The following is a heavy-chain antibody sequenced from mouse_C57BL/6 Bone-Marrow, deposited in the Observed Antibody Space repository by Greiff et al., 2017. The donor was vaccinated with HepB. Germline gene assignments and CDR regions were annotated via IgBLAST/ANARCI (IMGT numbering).Heavy chain of an antibody. Sequence: EVKLQESGPGLVKPSQSLSLTCSVTGYSITSGYYWNWIRQFPGNKLEWMGYISYDGSNNYNPSLKNRISITRDTSKNQFFLKLNSVTTEDTATYDCARGWLRRGAWFAYWGQGTLVTVSA. V-gene: IGHV3-6*01. CDR2: ISYDGSN. D-gene: IGHD2-2*01. CDR3: ARGWLRRGAWFAY. CDR1: GYSITSGYY. J-gene: IGHJ3*01.